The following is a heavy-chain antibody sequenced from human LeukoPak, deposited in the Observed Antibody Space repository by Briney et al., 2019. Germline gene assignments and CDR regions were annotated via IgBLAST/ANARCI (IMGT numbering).Heavy chain of an antibody. Sequence: GGSLRLSCAASRFTFSTYAMSWVRQAPGKGLEWVSGLSDGGGYTYYADSVKGRFTISRDDAKNTLYLQMNSLRAEDTAIYYCATAYSTTWSFSDFWGQGTLVTVSS. CDR1: RFTFSTYA. CDR3: ATAYSTTWSFSDF. J-gene: IGHJ4*02. CDR2: LSDGGGYT. V-gene: IGHV3-23*01. D-gene: IGHD6-13*01.